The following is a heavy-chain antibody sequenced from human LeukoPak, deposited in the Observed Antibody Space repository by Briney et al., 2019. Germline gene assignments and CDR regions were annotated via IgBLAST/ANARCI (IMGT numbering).Heavy chain of an antibody. CDR3: ARLSYGSKSPLDY. J-gene: IGHJ4*02. D-gene: IGHD3-10*01. CDR2: IEWDDEK. CDR1: GFSLSTSGMS. Sequence: SGPALVKPTQTLTLTCTFSGFSLSTSGMSVSWIRQPPCMVREWLALIEWDDEKYYSTSLKTRLTISKDTSKNQVVLTMTNMDPMDTATYYCARLSYGSKSPLDYWGQGTLVTVSS. V-gene: IGHV2-70*01.